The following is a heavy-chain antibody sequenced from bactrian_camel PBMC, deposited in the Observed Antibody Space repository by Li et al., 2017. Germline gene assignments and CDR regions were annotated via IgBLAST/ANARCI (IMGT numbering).Heavy chain of an antibody. V-gene: IGHV3S53*01. Sequence: HVQLVESGGGSVQSGGSLRLSCTAPKYGSHSCDTAWYRQATGKQREWISSITTDGVATYADSVKGRFTISRDNNKNSVYLQLNTLKTEDMGMYYCATGTFLSDGVLYTYAFHWGQGTQVTVS. CDR2: ITTDGVA. CDR3: ATGTFLSDGVLYTYAFH. J-gene: IGHJ4*01. CDR1: KYGSHSCD. D-gene: IGHD2*01.